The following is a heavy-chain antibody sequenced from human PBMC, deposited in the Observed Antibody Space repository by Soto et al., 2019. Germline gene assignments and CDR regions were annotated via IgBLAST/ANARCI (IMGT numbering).Heavy chain of an antibody. Sequence: GGSLRLSCAASGFTFSSYAMSWVRQAPGKGLEWVSAISGSGGSTYYADSVKGRFTISRDNSKNTLYPQMNSLRAEDTAVYYCPKDISYYSSGLYSYDAFDIWCHAKMVNVS. CDR1: GFTFSSYA. V-gene: IGHV3-23*01. D-gene: IGHD6-19*01. CDR3: PKDISYYSSGLYSYDAFDI. J-gene: IGHJ3*02. CDR2: ISGSGGST.